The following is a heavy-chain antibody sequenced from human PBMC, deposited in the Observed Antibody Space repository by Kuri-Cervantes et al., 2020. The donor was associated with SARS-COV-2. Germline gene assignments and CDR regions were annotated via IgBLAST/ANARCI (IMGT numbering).Heavy chain of an antibody. Sequence: SETLSLTCAVSGYSISSGYYWGWIRQPPGKGLEWIGIIYHRGSSYYNPSLRSRVTVSVDTSKNQFSLKLSSVTAADTAVYYCARRGAGRSSAAFDIWGQGTMVTVSS. CDR2: IYHRGSS. CDR1: GYSISSGYY. J-gene: IGHJ3*02. D-gene: IGHD6-6*01. CDR3: ARRGAGRSSAAFDI. V-gene: IGHV4-38-2*01.